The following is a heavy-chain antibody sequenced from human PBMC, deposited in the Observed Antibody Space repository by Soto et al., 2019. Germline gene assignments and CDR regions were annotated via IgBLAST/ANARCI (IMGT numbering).Heavy chain of an antibody. CDR1: GFTFSSYS. J-gene: IGHJ6*03. V-gene: IGHV3-21*01. CDR3: ARDLTVNYYYYYMDV. D-gene: IGHD7-27*01. CDR2: ISSSSSYI. Sequence: SGGSLRLSCAASGFTFSSYSMNWVRQAPGKGLEWVSSISSSSSYIYYADSVKGRFTISRDNAKNSLYLQMNSLRAEDTAVYYCARDLTVNYYYYYMDVWGKGTTVTVSS.